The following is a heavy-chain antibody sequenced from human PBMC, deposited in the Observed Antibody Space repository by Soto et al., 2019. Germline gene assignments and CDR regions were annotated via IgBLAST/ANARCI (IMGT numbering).Heavy chain of an antibody. Sequence: ASVKVSCKASGGTFSSYAISWVRQAPGQGLEWMGGIIPIFGTANYAQKFQGRVTITADESTSTAYMELSSLRSEDTAVYYCARVIYYVSSGYYNYWGQETLVTVSS. CDR1: GGTFSSYA. D-gene: IGHD3-22*01. CDR2: IIPIFGTA. V-gene: IGHV1-69*13. J-gene: IGHJ4*02. CDR3: ARVIYYVSSGYYNY.